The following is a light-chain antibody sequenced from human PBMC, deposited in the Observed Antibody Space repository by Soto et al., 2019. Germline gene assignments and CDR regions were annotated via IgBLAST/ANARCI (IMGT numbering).Light chain of an antibody. J-gene: IGKJ5*01. V-gene: IGKV3-11*01. CDR3: QQRSNWPPFT. Sequence: EIVLTQSPATLSCSPVGRSTLSFIASQSVSSYLAWYQQKPGQAPRLLIYDASNRATGIPARFSGSGSGTDFTLTISSLEPEDFAVYYCQQRSNWPPFTFGQGTRLEIK. CDR1: QSVSSY. CDR2: DAS.